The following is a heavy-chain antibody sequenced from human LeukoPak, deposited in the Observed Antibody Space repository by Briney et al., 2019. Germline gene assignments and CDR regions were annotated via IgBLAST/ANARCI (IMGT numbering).Heavy chain of an antibody. Sequence: GGSLRLSCAASGFTFSSYWMHWVRQAPGKGLVWVSRINSDGSSTSYADSVKGRFTISRDNAKNTLYLQMNSLRAEDTAVYYCARAGAVEMATIRDWGQGTLVTVSS. CDR3: ARAGAVEMATIRD. J-gene: IGHJ4*02. CDR1: GFTFSSYW. D-gene: IGHD5-24*01. CDR2: INSDGSST. V-gene: IGHV3-74*01.